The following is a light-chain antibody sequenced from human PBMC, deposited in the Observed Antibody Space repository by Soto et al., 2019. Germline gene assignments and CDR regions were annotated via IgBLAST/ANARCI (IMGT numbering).Light chain of an antibody. J-gene: IGLJ2*01. V-gene: IGLV2-14*01. Sequence: QSALTQPASVSGSPGQSITISCTGTTSAYVSWYQQHPGKAPKLMIYEVSNRPSGVSSRFSGSKSGYTASLTISGLQTEDEADYYCSSYTSSSTLLFGGGTKLTVL. CDR3: SSYTSSSTLL. CDR1: TSAY. CDR2: EVS.